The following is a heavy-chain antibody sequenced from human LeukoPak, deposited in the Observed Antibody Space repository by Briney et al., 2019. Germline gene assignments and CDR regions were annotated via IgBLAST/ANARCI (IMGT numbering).Heavy chain of an antibody. CDR2: INRSGST. J-gene: IGHJ6*03. V-gene: IGHV4-34*01. D-gene: IGHD2-2*01. CDR3: ARTDIVVVPAAMGYYYYMDV. Sequence: SETLSLTCAVYGGSFSDYYWSWIRQPPGKGLEWIGEINRSGSTNYNPSLKSRVIISVDTSKNQFSLKLSSVTAADTAVYYCARTDIVVVPAAMGYYYYMDVWGKGTTVTVSS. CDR1: GGSFSDYY.